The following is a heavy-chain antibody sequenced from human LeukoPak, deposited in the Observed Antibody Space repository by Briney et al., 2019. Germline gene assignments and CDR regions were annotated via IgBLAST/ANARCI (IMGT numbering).Heavy chain of an antibody. CDR1: GGSISSYY. CDR3: ARGLLDGYTHPAAFDI. V-gene: IGHV4-59*01. Sequence: SETLSLACTVSGGSISSYYWSWIRQPPGKGLEWIGYIYYSGSTNYNPSLKSRVTISVDTSKNQFSLKLSSVTAADTAVYYCARGLLDGYTHPAAFDIWGQGTMVTVSS. CDR2: IYYSGST. J-gene: IGHJ3*02. D-gene: IGHD5-24*01.